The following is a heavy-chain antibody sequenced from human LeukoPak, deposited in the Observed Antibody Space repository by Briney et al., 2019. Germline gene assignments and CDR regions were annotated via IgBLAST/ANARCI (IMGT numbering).Heavy chain of an antibody. Sequence: PSETLSLTCTVSGGSISSGGYYWSWIRQPPGKGLEWIGEINHSGSTNYNPSLKSRVTISVDTSKNQFSLKLSSVTAADTAVYYCARGLATIRVRDWGQGTLVTVSS. CDR3: ARGLATIRVRD. CDR1: GGSISSGGYY. CDR2: INHSGST. V-gene: IGHV4-39*07. D-gene: IGHD3-10*01. J-gene: IGHJ4*02.